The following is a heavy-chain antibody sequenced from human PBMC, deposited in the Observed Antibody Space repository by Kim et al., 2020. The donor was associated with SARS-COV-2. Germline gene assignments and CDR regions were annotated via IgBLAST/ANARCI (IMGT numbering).Heavy chain of an antibody. V-gene: IGHV3-33*06. J-gene: IGHJ3*02. Sequence: GKGRFTISRDNSKNTLYLQMNSLRAEDTAVYYCAKDLSIYVWGRLDAFDIWGQGTMVTVSS. CDR3: AKDLSIYVWGRLDAFDI. D-gene: IGHD3-16*01.